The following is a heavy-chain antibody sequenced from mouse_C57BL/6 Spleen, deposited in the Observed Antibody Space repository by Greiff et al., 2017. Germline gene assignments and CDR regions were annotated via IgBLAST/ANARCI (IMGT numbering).Heavy chain of an antibody. CDR1: GFTFSDYY. Sequence: EVKLMESEGGLVQPGSSMKLSCTASGFTFSDYYMAWVRQVPEKGLEWVANINYDGSSTYYLDSLKSRFIISRDNAKNILYLQMSSLKSEGTATYYFAREVYYCCRGGYFDVWGTGTTVTVSS. CDR2: INYDGSST. D-gene: IGHD1-1*01. CDR3: AREVYYCCRGGYFDV. J-gene: IGHJ1*03. V-gene: IGHV5-16*01.